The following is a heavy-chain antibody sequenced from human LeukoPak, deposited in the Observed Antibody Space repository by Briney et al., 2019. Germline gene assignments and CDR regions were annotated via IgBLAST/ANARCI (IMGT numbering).Heavy chain of an antibody. J-gene: IGHJ4*02. V-gene: IGHV3-43D*03. Sequence: GGSLRLSCAASGFTFDDYAMHWVRQAPGKGLEWVSLISWDGGSTYYADSVKGRFTISRDNTKSSLYLQMNSLRAEDTALYYCAKDDDYGDYAASAIDYWGQGTLVTVSS. D-gene: IGHD4-17*01. CDR3: AKDDDYGDYAASAIDY. CDR1: GFTFDDYA. CDR2: ISWDGGST.